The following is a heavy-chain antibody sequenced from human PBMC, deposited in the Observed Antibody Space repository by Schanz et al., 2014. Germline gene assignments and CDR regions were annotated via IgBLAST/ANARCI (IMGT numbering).Heavy chain of an antibody. J-gene: IGHJ4*02. Sequence: EVQLVESGGGLVQPGGSLRLSCTASGFTFSDYWMSWVRQAPGMGLEWVSAISGRDGSTYYADSVRGRFTISRDNSKNTLYLQMNSLRAEDTAVYYCARIGGSVFDYWAQGTLVTVSS. CDR2: ISGRDGST. D-gene: IGHD3-10*01. CDR3: ARIGGSVFDY. V-gene: IGHV3-23*04. CDR1: GFTFSDYW.